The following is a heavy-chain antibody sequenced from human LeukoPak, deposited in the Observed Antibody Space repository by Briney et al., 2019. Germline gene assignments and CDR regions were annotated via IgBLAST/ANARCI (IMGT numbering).Heavy chain of an antibody. Sequence: AGGSLRLSCAASGFTFSNAWMSWVRQAPGKGLEWVSGISTSGGSTSSADSVKGRFTASRDNPRNTLYMQMNSLRAEDTAIYYCAIMHPYYDGSGYWVQWGQGTLVTVSS. J-gene: IGHJ4*02. CDR2: ISTSGGST. D-gene: IGHD3-22*01. CDR3: AIMHPYYDGSGYWVQ. CDR1: GFTFSNAW. V-gene: IGHV3-23*01.